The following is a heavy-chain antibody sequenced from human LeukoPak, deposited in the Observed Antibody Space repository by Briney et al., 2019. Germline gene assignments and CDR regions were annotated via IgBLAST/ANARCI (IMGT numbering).Heavy chain of an antibody. CDR1: GFTYSSHN. CDR3: AKGRFLEWLLFDY. V-gene: IGHV3-30-3*01. CDR2: ISNDGSNQ. J-gene: IGHJ4*02. D-gene: IGHD3-3*01. Sequence: PPGGSLRLSCAVSGFTYSSHNMHWVRQAPGKGLEWVALISNDGSNQYYADSVKGRFTISRDNSKNTLYLQMNSLRAEDTAVYYCAKGRFLEWLLFDYWGQGTLVTVSS.